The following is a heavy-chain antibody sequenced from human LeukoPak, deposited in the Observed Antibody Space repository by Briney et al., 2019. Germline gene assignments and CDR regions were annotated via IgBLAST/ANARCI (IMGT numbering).Heavy chain of an antibody. CDR2: IYYSGST. D-gene: IGHD3-9*01. J-gene: IGHJ6*03. CDR1: GDSISSYY. V-gene: IGHV4-59*01. Sequence: SETLSLTCTVSGDSISSYYWSWIRQPPGKGLEWIGYIYYSGSTNYNPSLKSRVTISVDTSKNQFSLKLSSVTAADTAVYYCARGHIDWLLPNSGMDVWGKGTTVTISS. CDR3: ARGHIDWLLPNSGMDV.